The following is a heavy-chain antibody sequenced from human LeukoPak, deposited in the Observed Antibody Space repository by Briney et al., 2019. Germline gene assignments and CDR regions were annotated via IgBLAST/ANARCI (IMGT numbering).Heavy chain of an antibody. V-gene: IGHV3-30*18. CDR1: GFTFSTYA. Sequence: GGSLRLSCAASGFTFSTYAMSWVRQAPGKGLEWVAVISNHGNNIEYVDSVKGRFTISRDNSKNTLFLQMNSLRADDTAVYYCAKMGAPIDYWGQGTLVTVSS. CDR2: ISNHGNNI. D-gene: IGHD1-26*01. J-gene: IGHJ4*02. CDR3: AKMGAPIDY.